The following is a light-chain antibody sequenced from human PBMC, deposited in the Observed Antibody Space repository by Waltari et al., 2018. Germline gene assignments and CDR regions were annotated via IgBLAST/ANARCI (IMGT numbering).Light chain of an antibody. V-gene: IGLV3-19*01. Sequence: SSELTQDPAVSVALGQTVRITCQGDSLRSYYASWYPQKPGQAPVIVMWGRNNRPSGIPDRFSGSSSGNTASLTITGAQAEDEADYYCNSRDNSGNHVVFGGGTKLTVL. CDR3: NSRDNSGNHVV. CDR1: SLRSYY. J-gene: IGLJ3*02. CDR2: GRN.